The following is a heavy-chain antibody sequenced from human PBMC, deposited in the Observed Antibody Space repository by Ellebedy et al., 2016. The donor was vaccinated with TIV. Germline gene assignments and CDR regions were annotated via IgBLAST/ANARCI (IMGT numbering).Heavy chain of an antibody. CDR1: GFMFSSYT. D-gene: IGHD3-16*01. V-gene: IGHV3-21*01. J-gene: IGHJ4*02. CDR3: VRDPPQGLDNEIDDYG. Sequence: ETLSLTCAASGFMFSSYTMNWVRQAPGKGLEWVSSISSSGSDIYYADSMEGRFTISRDNAKKSLHLQMNSLRAEDTAVYYCVRDPPQGLDNEIDDYGWGQGTLVIVSS. CDR2: ISSSGSDI.